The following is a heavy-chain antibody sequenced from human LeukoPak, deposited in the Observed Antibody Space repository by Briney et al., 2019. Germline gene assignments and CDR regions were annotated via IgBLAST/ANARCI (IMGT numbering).Heavy chain of an antibody. CDR1: GFTFSSYA. Sequence: GGSLRLSCAASGFTFSSYAMSWVRQAPGKGLEWVSAISGSGGSTYSADSVKGRFTISRDNSKNTLYLQMNSLRAEDTAVYYCAKKEAYYYGSGSDYFDYWGQGTLVTVSS. CDR3: AKKEAYYYGSGSDYFDY. D-gene: IGHD3-10*01. CDR2: ISGSGGST. J-gene: IGHJ4*02. V-gene: IGHV3-23*01.